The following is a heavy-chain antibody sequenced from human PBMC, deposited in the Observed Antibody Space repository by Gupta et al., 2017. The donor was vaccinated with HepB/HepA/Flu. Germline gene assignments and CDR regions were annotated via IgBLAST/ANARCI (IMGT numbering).Heavy chain of an antibody. Sequence: EVQLVESGGGLVQPGGSLRLSCAASGFTFSSYSMNWVRQAPGKGLEWVSYISSSSSTIYYADSVKGRFTISRDNAKNSLYLQMNSLRDEDTAVYYCARVNYDFWSGYYLGGDYWGQGTLVTVSS. CDR2: ISSSSSTI. CDR3: ARVNYDFWSGYYLGGDY. D-gene: IGHD3-3*01. V-gene: IGHV3-48*02. CDR1: GFTFSSYS. J-gene: IGHJ4*02.